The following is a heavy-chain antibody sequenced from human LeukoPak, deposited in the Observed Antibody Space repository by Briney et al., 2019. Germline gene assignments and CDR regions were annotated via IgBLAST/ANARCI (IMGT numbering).Heavy chain of an antibody. V-gene: IGHV3-7*01. D-gene: IGHD4-23*01. CDR3: ARTRWSRDYYYGMDV. J-gene: IGHJ6*02. CDR1: GFTFSSYW. Sequence: PGGSLRLSCAASGFTFSSYWMSWVRQAPGKGLEWVANINKDGGEKYYVDSVKGRFTISRDNAKNSLYLQMNSLRAEDTAVYYCARTRWSRDYYYGMDVWGQGTTVTVSS. CDR2: INKDGGEK.